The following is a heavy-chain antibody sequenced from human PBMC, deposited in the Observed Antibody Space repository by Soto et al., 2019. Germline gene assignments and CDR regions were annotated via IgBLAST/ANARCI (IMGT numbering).Heavy chain of an antibody. CDR2: ISAYNGNT. CDR3: AREFGGSLGYYYGMDV. J-gene: IGHJ6*02. Sequence: ASVKVSCKASGYTFTSYGISWVRQAPGQRLEWMGWISAYNGNTNYAQKLQGRVTMTTDTSISTAYMELRSLRSDDTAVYYCAREFGGSLGYYYGMDVWGQGTTVTVSS. CDR1: GYTFTSYG. D-gene: IGHD3-10*01. V-gene: IGHV1-18*01.